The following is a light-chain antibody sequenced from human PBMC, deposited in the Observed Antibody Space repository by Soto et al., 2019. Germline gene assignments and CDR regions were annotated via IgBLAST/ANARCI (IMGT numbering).Light chain of an antibody. J-gene: IGLJ3*02. V-gene: IGLV2-14*01. CDR3: SSYTSSTTQV. CDR1: SSDVGVYHY. Sequence: QAVLTQPASVSGSPGQSITISCAGTSSDVGVYHYVSWYQQHPGKAPKLVIYEVGDRPSGVSNRCSGSKSGNTASLTISGLQAEDEADYYCSSYTSSTTQVVGGGTQLTVL. CDR2: EVG.